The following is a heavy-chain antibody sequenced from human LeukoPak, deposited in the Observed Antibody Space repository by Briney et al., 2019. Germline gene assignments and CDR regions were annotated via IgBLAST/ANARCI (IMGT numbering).Heavy chain of an antibody. CDR1: GGSFSGYY. CDR2: INHSENT. CDR3: ARHLRWRTSFSPFDY. J-gene: IGHJ4*02. D-gene: IGHD3/OR15-3a*01. Sequence: SETLPLTCAVYGGSFSGYYWSWIRQPPGKGLEWIGEINHSENTDYNPSLKSRVTISVDTSKNQLSLKLSSVTAADTAVYYCARHLRWRTSFSPFDYWGQGTLVTVSS. V-gene: IGHV4-34*01.